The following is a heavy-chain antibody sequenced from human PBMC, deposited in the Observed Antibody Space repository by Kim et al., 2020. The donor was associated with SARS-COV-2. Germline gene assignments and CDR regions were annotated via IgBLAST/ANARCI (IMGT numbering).Heavy chain of an antibody. CDR1: GYTLTELS. J-gene: IGHJ5*02. D-gene: IGHD3-3*01. CDR2: FDPEDGET. V-gene: IGHV1-24*01. CDR3: ATSPGVWSGYSANRFDP. Sequence: ASVKVSCKVSGYTLTELSMHWVRQAPGKGLEWMGGFDPEDGETIYAQKFQGRVTMTEDTSTDTAYMELSSLRSEDTAVYYCATSPGVWSGYSANRFDPWGQGTLVTVSS.